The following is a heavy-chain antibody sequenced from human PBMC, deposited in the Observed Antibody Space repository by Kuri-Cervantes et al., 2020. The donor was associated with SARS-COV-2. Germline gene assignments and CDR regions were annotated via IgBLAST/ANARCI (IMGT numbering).Heavy chain of an antibody. J-gene: IGHJ4*02. V-gene: IGHV1-2*06. D-gene: IGHD3-22*01. CDR3: ARAGGISSGYYYRLDY. CDR2: INPNSGGT. Sequence: ASVKVSCKASGYTSTGYYMHWVRQAPGQGLEWMGRINPNSGGTNYAQKFQGRVTMTRDTSISAAYMELSRLRSDDTAVYYCARAGGISSGYYYRLDYWGQGTLVTVSS. CDR1: GYTSTGYY.